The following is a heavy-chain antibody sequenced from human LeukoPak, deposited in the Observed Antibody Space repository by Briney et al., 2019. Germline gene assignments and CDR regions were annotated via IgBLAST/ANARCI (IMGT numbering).Heavy chain of an antibody. CDR2: ISYDGSNK. CDR3: AKDGDGSADY. CDR1: GFTFSSYG. Sequence: GGSLRLSCAASGFTFSSYGMHWVRQAPGKGLEWVAVISYDGSNKYYADSVKGRFTISRDNSKNTLYLQMNNLRAEDTAVYYCAKDGDGSADYWGQGTLVTVSS. V-gene: IGHV3-30*18. D-gene: IGHD3-10*01. J-gene: IGHJ4*02.